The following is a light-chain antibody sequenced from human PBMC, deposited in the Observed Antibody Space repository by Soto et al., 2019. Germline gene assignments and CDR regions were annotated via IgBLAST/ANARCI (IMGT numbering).Light chain of an antibody. CDR1: NIGSKS. CDR3: QVWDISSGHVV. V-gene: IGLV3-21*01. CDR2: YDR. J-gene: IGLJ3*02. Sequence: SYELTQPPSVSVAPGKTASVACGGSNIGSKSVHWYQKKSGQAPVLVMYYDRDRPSGIPERFSGSNSGNTATLTISRVEAGDEADYYCQVWDISSGHVVFGGGTQLTGL.